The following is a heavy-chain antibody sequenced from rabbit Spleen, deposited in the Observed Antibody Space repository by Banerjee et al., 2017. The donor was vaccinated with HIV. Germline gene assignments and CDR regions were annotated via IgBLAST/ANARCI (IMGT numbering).Heavy chain of an antibody. Sequence: QEQLEESGGGLVKPGGSLTLTCKASGFSFSDRDVMCWVRQAPGKGLEWIACINASTGKPVYATWASGRFTISRTSSTTVTLRMTSLTAADRATYFCARDLVGVIGWNFGWWGQGTLVTVS. D-gene: IGHD4-1*01. CDR2: INASTGKP. J-gene: IGHJ3*01. CDR1: GFSFSDRDV. CDR3: ARDLVGVIGWNFGW. V-gene: IGHV1S45*01.